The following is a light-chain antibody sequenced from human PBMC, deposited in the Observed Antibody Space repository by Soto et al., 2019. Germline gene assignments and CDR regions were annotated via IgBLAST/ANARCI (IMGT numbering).Light chain of an antibody. CDR3: QQYESYPLT. CDR1: QSISSW. J-gene: IGKJ4*01. Sequence: DIQMTQSPSTVSASIGDRVTITCRASQSISSWLAWYQQKPGKAPNLLIYKASSLESGVPSRFSGSRSGTEFTITISSLQPDDFATYHCQQYESYPLTFGGGTKVEIK. V-gene: IGKV1-5*03. CDR2: KAS.